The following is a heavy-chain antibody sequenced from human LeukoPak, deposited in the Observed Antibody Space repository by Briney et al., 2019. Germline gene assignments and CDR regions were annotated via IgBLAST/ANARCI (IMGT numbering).Heavy chain of an antibody. CDR2: ISYDGSNK. V-gene: IGHV3-30*18. CDR3: AKDRLLYFDC. Sequence: GGSLRLSCAASGFTFSSYGMHWVRQAPGKGLEWVAVISYDGSNKYYADSVKGRFTISRDNSKNTLYLQMNSLRAEDTAVYCCAKDRLLYFDCWGQGTLVTVSS. CDR1: GFTFSSYG. J-gene: IGHJ4*02.